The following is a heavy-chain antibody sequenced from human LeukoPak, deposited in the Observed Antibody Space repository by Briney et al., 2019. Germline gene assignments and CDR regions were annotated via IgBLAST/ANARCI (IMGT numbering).Heavy chain of an antibody. CDR3: ASHYYDILTGYYRFDY. J-gene: IGHJ4*02. CDR1: GGSFSGYY. CDR2: INHSGST. V-gene: IGHV4-34*01. D-gene: IGHD3-9*01. Sequence: SETLSLTCAVYGGSFSGYYWSWIRQPPGKGLEWIGEINHSGSTNYNPSLKSRVTISVDTSKNQFSLKLSSVTAAETAVYYCASHYYDILTGYYRFDYWGQGTLVTVSS.